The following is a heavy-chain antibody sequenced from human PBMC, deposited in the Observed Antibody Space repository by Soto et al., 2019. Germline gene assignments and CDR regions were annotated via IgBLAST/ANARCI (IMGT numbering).Heavy chain of an antibody. CDR2: IYPGDSDT. Sequence: GESLKISCKGSGYSFTTYWIAWVRQMPGKGLEWMGIIYPGDSDTRYSPSFEGQVTISADRFISTAYLQWTSLRASDTALYYCARLKVGSTRHYYYGMDVWGQGTTVTVSS. D-gene: IGHD2-2*01. V-gene: IGHV5-51*01. CDR1: GYSFTTYW. CDR3: ARLKVGSTRHYYYGMDV. J-gene: IGHJ6*02.